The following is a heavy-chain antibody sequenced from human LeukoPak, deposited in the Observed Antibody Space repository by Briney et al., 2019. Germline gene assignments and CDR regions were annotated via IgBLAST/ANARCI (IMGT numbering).Heavy chain of an antibody. CDR1: GVSISAYY. CDR3: ARSNSGSYYRGRWNWFDP. CDR2: IYYSGST. J-gene: IGHJ5*02. V-gene: IGHV4-59*08. Sequence: SETLSLTCSVSGVSISAYYWSWIRQPPGKGLEWIGYIYYSGSTNYNPSLKSRVTISVDTSKNQFSLKLSSVTAADTAVYYCARSNSGSYYRGRWNWFDPWGQGTLVTVSS. D-gene: IGHD1-26*01.